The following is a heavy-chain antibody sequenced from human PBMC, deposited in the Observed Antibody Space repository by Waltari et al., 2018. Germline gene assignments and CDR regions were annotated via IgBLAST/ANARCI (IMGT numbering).Heavy chain of an antibody. Sequence: QLQLQESGPGLVKPSETLSLTCTVSGGSISSSSYYWGWIRQPPGKGLEWIGSIYHSGRTSYTPSLKSRVTISVDTSNNQFSLKLSSVTAADTAVYYCARDPPVYGGHDAFDIWGQGTMVTVSS. CDR2: IYHSGRT. CDR1: GGSISSSSYY. CDR3: ARDPPVYGGHDAFDI. V-gene: IGHV4-39*07. J-gene: IGHJ3*02. D-gene: IGHD2-15*01.